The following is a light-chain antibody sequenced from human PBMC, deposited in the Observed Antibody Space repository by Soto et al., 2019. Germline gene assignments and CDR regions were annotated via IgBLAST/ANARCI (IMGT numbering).Light chain of an antibody. CDR3: QQYGSSGT. Sequence: IMMTQYPATLSLSPGERATLPCRASQRVXNYLDWYEEKPGQAPRPLNDXASSRATGIPDSFSGSGCGTDFTLTISRLEHEDVEVYYCQQYGSSGTFGQGTKVDIK. J-gene: IGKJ1*01. V-gene: IGKV3-20*01. CDR2: XAS. CDR1: QRVXNY.